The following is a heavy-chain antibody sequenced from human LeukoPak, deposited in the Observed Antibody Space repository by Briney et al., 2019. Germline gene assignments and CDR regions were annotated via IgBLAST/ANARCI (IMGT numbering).Heavy chain of an antibody. V-gene: IGHV3-30*18. J-gene: IGHJ4*02. CDR3: AKDGYCSSTSCQQNYFDY. Sequence: GGSLTLSCAASGFTFSSYGMHWVRQAPGKGLEWVAVISYDGSNKYYADSVKGRFTISRDNSKNTLYLQMNSLRAEDTAVYYCAKDGYCSSTSCQQNYFDYWGQGTLVTVSS. CDR2: ISYDGSNK. CDR1: GFTFSSYG. D-gene: IGHD2-2*01.